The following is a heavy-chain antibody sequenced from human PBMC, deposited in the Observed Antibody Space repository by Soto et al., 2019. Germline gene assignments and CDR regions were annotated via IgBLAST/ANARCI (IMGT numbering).Heavy chain of an antibody. V-gene: IGHV4-34*01. CDR2: INRSGST. D-gene: IGHD1-26*01. CDR1: GGSFSGYY. Sequence: SETLSLTCAVYGGSFSGYYWSWIRQPPGKGLEWIGEINRSGSTNYNPSLKSRVTISVDTSKNQFSLKLSSVTAADTAVYYCARVGESRRWDRFKRTHPLDYWGQGTLVTVSS. CDR3: ARVGESRRWDRFKRTHPLDY. J-gene: IGHJ4*02.